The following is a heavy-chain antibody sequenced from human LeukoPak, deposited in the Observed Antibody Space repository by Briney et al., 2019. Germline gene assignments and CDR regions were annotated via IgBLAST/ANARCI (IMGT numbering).Heavy chain of an antibody. CDR2: INPNRGGT. CDR1: GYTFTGYY. CDR3: GIDESYDSSGLKPATAFDI. D-gene: IGHD3-22*01. J-gene: IGHJ3*02. V-gene: IGHV1-2*02. Sequence: ASVRVSCTGSGYTFTGYYMHWVRQAPGEGGERVGGINPNRGGTNYTQKFQGRVTMTRETPSSTAYMEQSRLRSEDTAGCYCGIDESYDSSGLKPATAFDIWGQGKMVTLSS.